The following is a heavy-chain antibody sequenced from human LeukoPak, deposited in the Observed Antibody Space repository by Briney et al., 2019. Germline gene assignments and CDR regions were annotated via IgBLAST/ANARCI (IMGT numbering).Heavy chain of an antibody. CDR3: AKDRVDTAMVPRV. D-gene: IGHD5-18*01. CDR1: GFTFSSYS. J-gene: IGHJ4*02. V-gene: IGHV3-23*01. CDR2: ISGSGGST. Sequence: GGSLRLSCAASGFTFSSYSMNWVRQAPGKGLEWVSAISGSGGSTYYADSVKGRFTISRDNSKNTLYLQMNSLRAEDTAVYYCAKDRVDTAMVPRVWGQGTLVTVSS.